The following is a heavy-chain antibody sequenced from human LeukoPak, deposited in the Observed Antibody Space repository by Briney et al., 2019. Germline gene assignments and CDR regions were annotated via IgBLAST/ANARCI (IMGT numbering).Heavy chain of an antibody. CDR2: INHSGST. J-gene: IGHJ3*02. Sequence: PSETLSLTCAVHGGSFSGYFWSWIRQPPGKGLEWIGEINHSGSTNYNPSLKSRVTISVDTSKNHFSLRLSSVTAADTAVYYCARGRYDYFGIRGADSFDIWGQGTMVTVSS. V-gene: IGHV4-34*01. CDR3: ARGRYDYFGIRGADSFDI. D-gene: IGHD5-12*01. CDR1: GGSFSGYF.